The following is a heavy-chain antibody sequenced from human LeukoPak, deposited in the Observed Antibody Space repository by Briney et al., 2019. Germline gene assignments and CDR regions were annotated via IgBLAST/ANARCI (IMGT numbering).Heavy chain of an antibody. CDR2: IRYDGSNK. J-gene: IGHJ6*03. V-gene: IGHV3-30*02. CDR1: GFTFSSYG. Sequence: PGGSLRLSCAASGFTFSSYGLHWVRQAPGKGLEWVAFIRYDGSNKYYADSVKARFTISRDNSKNTLYLQMNSLRAEDTAVYYCAKTGSFTYYYYMDVWGKGTTVTVSS. CDR3: AKTGSFTYYYYMDV. D-gene: IGHD1-14*01.